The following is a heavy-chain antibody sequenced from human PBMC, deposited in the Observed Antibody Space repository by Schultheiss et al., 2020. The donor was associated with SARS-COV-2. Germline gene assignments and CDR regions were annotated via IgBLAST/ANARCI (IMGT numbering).Heavy chain of an antibody. CDR1: GFTFSSYG. CDR3: AKSTAEAGLQSFDS. J-gene: IGHJ4*02. Sequence: GGSLRLSCEASGFTFSSYGMSWVRQAPVRGLEWVASISGSGRNTKYADSVWGRFTVSRDNSKNTVYLQMNSLRGDDTAVYYCAKSTAEAGLQSFDSWGQGDPVTVSS. CDR2: ISGSGRNT. D-gene: IGHD6-13*01. V-gene: IGHV3-23*01.